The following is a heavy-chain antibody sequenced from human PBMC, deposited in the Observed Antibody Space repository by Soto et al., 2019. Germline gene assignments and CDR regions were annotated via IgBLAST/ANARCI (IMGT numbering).Heavy chain of an antibody. D-gene: IGHD3-10*01. V-gene: IGHV4-31*03. J-gene: IGHJ6*02. CDR3: ARDRMVRGPYYYGMDV. CDR1: GGSISSGGYY. CDR2: IYYSGST. Sequence: SETLSLTCTVSGGSISSGGYYWSWIRQHPGKGLEWIGYIYYSGSTYYNPSLKSRVTISVDTSKNQFSLKLSSVSAADTAVYYCARDRMVRGPYYYGMDVWGQGTTVPAP.